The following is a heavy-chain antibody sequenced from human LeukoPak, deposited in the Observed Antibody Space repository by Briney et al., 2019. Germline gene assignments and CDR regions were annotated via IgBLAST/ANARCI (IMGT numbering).Heavy chain of an antibody. V-gene: IGHV1-69*04. Sequence: SVKVSCKASGGTFSSYAISWVRQAPGQGLEWMGRIIPILGIANYAQKFQGRVTITADKSTSTAYMELSSLRSEDTAVYYCARAGNGSSWFYYYNYGMDVWGQGTTVTVSS. D-gene: IGHD6-13*01. J-gene: IGHJ6*02. CDR1: GGTFSSYA. CDR2: IIPILGIA. CDR3: ARAGNGSSWFYYYNYGMDV.